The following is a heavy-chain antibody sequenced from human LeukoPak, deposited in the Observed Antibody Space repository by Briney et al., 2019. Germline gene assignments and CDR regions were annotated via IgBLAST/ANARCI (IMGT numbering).Heavy chain of an antibody. CDR3: ARERHDYQFPFDY. D-gene: IGHD4-11*01. J-gene: IGHJ4*02. CDR2: IYSDNT. CDR1: GFTVSSNS. Sequence: GGSLRLSCTVSGFTVSSNSMSWVRQAPGKGLEWVSFIYSDNTHYSDSVKGRFTISRDNSKNTLYLQMNSLRAEGTAVYYCARERHDYQFPFDYWGQGTLVTVSS. V-gene: IGHV3-53*01.